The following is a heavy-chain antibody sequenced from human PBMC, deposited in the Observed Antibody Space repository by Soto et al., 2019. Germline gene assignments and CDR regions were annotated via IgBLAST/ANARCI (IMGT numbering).Heavy chain of an antibody. J-gene: IGHJ6*02. D-gene: IGHD1-20*01. V-gene: IGHV3-15*01. Sequence: GGSLRLSCAGSGFTFSNAWMTWVRQAPGKGLEWVGRIKSKTDGGTTYYAVPVKGRFTISRDDSKDTLYLQMNSLKTEDAAVYYCTTDLYKWNFYGMDVWGQGTTVTVSS. CDR2: IKSKTDGGTT. CDR1: GFTFSNAW. CDR3: TTDLYKWNFYGMDV.